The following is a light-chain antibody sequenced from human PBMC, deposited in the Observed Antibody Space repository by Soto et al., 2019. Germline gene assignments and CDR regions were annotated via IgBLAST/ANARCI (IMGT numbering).Light chain of an antibody. CDR2: SAS. CDR1: QTINRF. J-gene: IGKJ2*01. Sequence: DIQMTQSPSFLSASVGDRVNITCRASQTINRFLNWYQQKPGKAPRLLIHSASILESGLPSRISGSGSGTDFTLTISGLQPEDFATYYCQLTDSMPYTFGQGTKLAIK. CDR3: QLTDSMPYT. V-gene: IGKV1-39*01.